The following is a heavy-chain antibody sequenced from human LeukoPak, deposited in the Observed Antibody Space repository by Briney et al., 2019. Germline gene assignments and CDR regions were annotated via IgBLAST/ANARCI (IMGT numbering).Heavy chain of an antibody. D-gene: IGHD3-16*01. CDR3: GASRQYVGAFDI. CDR2: ISSSSGTI. J-gene: IGHJ3*02. V-gene: IGHV3-48*03. CDR1: GFTFSSYE. Sequence: PGGSLRLSCAASGFTFSSYELYWVRQAPGKGLEWISYISSSSGTIKYADSVRGRFTISRADARESLFLQMNSLRAEDTAIYYCGASRQYVGAFDIWGQGTLVTVSS.